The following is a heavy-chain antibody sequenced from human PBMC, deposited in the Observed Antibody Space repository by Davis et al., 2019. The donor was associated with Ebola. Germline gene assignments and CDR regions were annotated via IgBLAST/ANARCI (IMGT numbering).Heavy chain of an antibody. CDR2: IWYDGRNQ. CDR3: VRDTYYYYNTMDV. V-gene: IGHV3-33*01. Sequence: GGSLRLSCAASGFTLSGYGLHWVRQPPGKGLEWVAVIWYDGRNQYYADSVKGRFTISRDNSKNTLYLQMNSLRAEDTAVYYCVRDTYYYYNTMDVWGKGTAVTVSP. CDR1: GFTLSGYG. J-gene: IGHJ6*04.